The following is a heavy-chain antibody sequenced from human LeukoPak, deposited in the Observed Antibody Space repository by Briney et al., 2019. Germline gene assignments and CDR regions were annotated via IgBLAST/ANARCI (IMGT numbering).Heavy chain of an antibody. J-gene: IGHJ3*02. D-gene: IGHD3-22*01. V-gene: IGHV3-53*01. Sequence: PGGSLRLSCAASGFTVSSNYMSWVRQAPGKGLEWVSVIYGGGSTYYADSVKGRFTISRDNSKNTLYLQMNSLRAEDTAVYYCARDLDYDSSGTDAFDIWGQGTMVTVSS. CDR3: ARDLDYDSSGTDAFDI. CDR2: IYGGGST. CDR1: GFTVSSNY.